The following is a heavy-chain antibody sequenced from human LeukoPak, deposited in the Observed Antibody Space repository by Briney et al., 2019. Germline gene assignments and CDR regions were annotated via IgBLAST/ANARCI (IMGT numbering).Heavy chain of an antibody. J-gene: IGHJ6*03. CDR2: SWSDGNNR. D-gene: IGHD2-8*02. V-gene: IGHV3-30*02. CDR3: AKDPGASVSGFYMDV. Sequence: GGSLRLSCATSGFTFRNYGMHWVRQATGKRLDWVSFSWSDGNNRFYADSVKGRFTISRDNSKKMLYLQMDTLRAEDTALYYCAKDPGASVSGFYMDVWGKGTTVIVSS. CDR1: GFTFRNYG.